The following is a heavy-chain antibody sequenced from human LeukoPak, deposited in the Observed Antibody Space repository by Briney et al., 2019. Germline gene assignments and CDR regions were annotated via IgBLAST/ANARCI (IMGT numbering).Heavy chain of an antibody. D-gene: IGHD6-19*01. V-gene: IGHV4-59*01. J-gene: IGHJ4*02. CDR2: IYSSGST. CDR1: GGSISSYY. Sequence: KTSETLSLTCTVSGGSISSYYWSWIRQPPGEGLEWIGYIYSSGSTNYNPSLESRVTTSVDTSKNQFSLKLSSVTAADTAVYYCARGPSAVAGYFDYWGQGILVTVSS. CDR3: ARGPSAVAGYFDY.